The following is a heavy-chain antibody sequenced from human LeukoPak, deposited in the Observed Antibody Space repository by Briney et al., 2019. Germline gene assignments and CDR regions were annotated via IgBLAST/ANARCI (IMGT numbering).Heavy chain of an antibody. D-gene: IGHD6-13*01. CDR2: INHSGST. J-gene: IGHJ4*02. Sequence: SETLSLTCAVYGGSFSGYYWSWIRQPPGKGLEWIGEINHSGSTNYNPSLKSRVTISVDTSKNQFSLKLGSVTAADTAVYYCARGFGDSSSWSCFDYWGQGTLVTVSS. CDR1: GGSFSGYY. CDR3: ARGFGDSSSWSCFDY. V-gene: IGHV4-34*01.